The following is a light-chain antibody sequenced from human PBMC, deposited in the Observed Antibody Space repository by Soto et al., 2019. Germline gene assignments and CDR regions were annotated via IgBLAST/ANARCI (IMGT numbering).Light chain of an antibody. V-gene: IGKV1-39*01. CDR2: AAS. J-gene: IGKJ2*01. CDR1: QNISNY. CDR3: QHSYITPYT. Sequence: DIQMTQSPSSLSASVGDRVTITCRASQNISNYLNWYQQKPRKAPKLLIYAASSLQSGVPSMFSGSGSGTDFTLTISSLQPEDFATYYCQHSYITPYTFGQGTKLEIK.